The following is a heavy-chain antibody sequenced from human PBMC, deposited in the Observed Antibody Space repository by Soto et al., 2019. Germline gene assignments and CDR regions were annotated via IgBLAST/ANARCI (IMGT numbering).Heavy chain of an antibody. V-gene: IGHV3-74*01. Sequence: GGSLSPSCEASGFSFISYWMHWIRQVPGKALEWVSRINSDASHTYYADSVKGRFTISRDNAKNTLHLEMNSLRAEDTAEYYCARHNDLEGLDYGGQGSMVTVS. CDR3: ARHNDLEGLDY. D-gene: IGHD2-8*01. J-gene: IGHJ4*02. CDR2: INSDASHT. CDR1: GFSFISYW.